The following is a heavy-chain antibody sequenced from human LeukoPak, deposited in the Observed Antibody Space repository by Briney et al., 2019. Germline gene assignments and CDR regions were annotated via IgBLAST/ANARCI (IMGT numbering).Heavy chain of an antibody. V-gene: IGHV4-31*03. CDR2: IHHSGRS. J-gene: IGHJ4*02. CDR1: ADSLSSGGHY. D-gene: IGHD3-10*01. Sequence: KTSQTLSLTCTVSADSLSSGGHYWAWIRQFPGKGLESIGFIHHSGRSRHNPSLKDRVAISVDTSRKQFALKLSSVTAADTAMYYCARGGNRFGGFYFDYWGQGIQVIASS. CDR3: ARGGNRFGGFYFDY.